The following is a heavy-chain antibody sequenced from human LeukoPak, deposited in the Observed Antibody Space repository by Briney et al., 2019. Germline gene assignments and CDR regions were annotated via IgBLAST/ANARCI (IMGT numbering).Heavy chain of an antibody. CDR1: GFTFSSWW. J-gene: IGHJ4*02. D-gene: IGHD5-12*01. V-gene: IGHV3-74*03. CDR3: VRGGGVVATVLDS. CDR2: IYSVGSDT. Sequence: GGSLRLSCAASGFTFSSWWMHWVRQAPGKGLEWVSRIYSVGSDTTYADSVKGRFTMSRDDAKNTLYLQMNSLRDEDTAVYYCVRGGGVVATVLDSWGQGTLDTVSS.